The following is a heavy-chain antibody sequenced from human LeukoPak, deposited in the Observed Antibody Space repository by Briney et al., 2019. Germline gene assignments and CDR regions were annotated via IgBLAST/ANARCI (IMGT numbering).Heavy chain of an antibody. V-gene: IGHV1-8*01. CDR1: EYTFTSYD. J-gene: IGHJ4*02. CDR2: MNPNSGNT. Sequence: ASVTVSCTASEYTFTSYDINWVRQATGQGLEWMGWMNPNSGNTGYAQKFQGRVTMTRNTSIRTAYMELSSLRSDDTAVYYCARVHSSGWYFDYWGQGTLVTVSS. CDR3: ARVHSSGWYFDY. D-gene: IGHD6-19*01.